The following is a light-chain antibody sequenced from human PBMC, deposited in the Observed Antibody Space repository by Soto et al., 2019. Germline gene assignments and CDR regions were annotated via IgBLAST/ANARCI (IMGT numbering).Light chain of an antibody. Sequence: QSVLTQPASVSGSPGQSITISCTGTSSDVGGYNYVSWYQQHPGKAPKLMIYDVSNRPSGVSNRFSGSKSGNTASLTISGLQAEDEADYYCSSYTSSSNLDVCGTGTKVTVL. V-gene: IGLV2-14*01. CDR2: DVS. CDR1: SSDVGGYNY. CDR3: SSYTSSSNLDV. J-gene: IGLJ1*01.